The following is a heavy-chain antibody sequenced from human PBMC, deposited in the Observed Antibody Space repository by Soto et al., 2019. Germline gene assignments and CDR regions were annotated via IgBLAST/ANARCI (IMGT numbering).Heavy chain of an antibody. Sequence: QVQLQESGPGLVKPSQTLSLTCTVSGGSISSGGYYWSWIRQHPGKGLEWIGYIYYSGSTYYNPSRSCRGTVSVETSKNQFSLKLSSVTAAXXXXXXXXXXXXXXXXXXXXYXGQGTLVTVSS. CDR1: GGSISSGGYY. CDR2: IYYSGST. V-gene: IGHV4-31*03. J-gene: IGHJ4*02. CDR3: XXXXXXXXXXXXXY.